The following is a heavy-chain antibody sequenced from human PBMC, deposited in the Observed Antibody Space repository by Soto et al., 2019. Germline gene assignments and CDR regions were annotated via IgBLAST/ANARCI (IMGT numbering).Heavy chain of an antibody. Sequence: QVQLVESGGGVVQPGRSLRLSCAASEFTFSNYGMHWVRQAPGKGLEWVAVILNDGSNRYHADSVKDRFTISRDNWKTTLYLQMNSLRAEDTAVYYCARDDEYSGNGMDVWGQGTTVTVS. CDR2: ILNDGSNR. J-gene: IGHJ6*02. CDR1: EFTFSNYG. D-gene: IGHD3-10*01. V-gene: IGHV3-33*01. CDR3: ARDDEYSGNGMDV.